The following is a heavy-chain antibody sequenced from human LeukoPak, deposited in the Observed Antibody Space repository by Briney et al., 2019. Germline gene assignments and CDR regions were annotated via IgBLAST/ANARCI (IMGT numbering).Heavy chain of an antibody. CDR2: FNHSGST. D-gene: IGHD4-17*01. Sequence: PSETLFLTCAVYGGSFSGYYWSWIRQPPGKGLEWIGEFNHSGSTNSNPSLKSRVTISVDTSKNQFSLKLSSVTAADTAVYYCAGSGGNGDYVTWFDYWGQGTLVTVSS. CDR3: AGSGGNGDYVTWFDY. V-gene: IGHV4-34*01. CDR1: GGSFSGYY. J-gene: IGHJ4*02.